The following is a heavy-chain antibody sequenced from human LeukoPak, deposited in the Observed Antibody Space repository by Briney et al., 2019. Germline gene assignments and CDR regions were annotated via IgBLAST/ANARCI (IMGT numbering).Heavy chain of an antibody. D-gene: IGHD4-11*01. Sequence: SETLSLTCTVSGGSISHYYWSWFRQPAGKGLEWIGRIFTSGSTNYNPALKSRVTMSVDASKKQFSLKLSSVTAADTAVYYCARGLLYTNPLDYWGQGTLVTVSS. CDR1: GGSISHYY. CDR3: ARGLLYTNPLDY. V-gene: IGHV4-4*07. J-gene: IGHJ4*02. CDR2: IFTSGST.